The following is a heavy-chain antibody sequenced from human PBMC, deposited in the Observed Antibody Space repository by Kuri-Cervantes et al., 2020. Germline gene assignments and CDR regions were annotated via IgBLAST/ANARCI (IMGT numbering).Heavy chain of an antibody. D-gene: IGHD6-19*01. CDR1: GYSFTSYW. J-gene: IGHJ4*02. Sequence: GSLRLSCKGSGYSFTSYWIGWVRQMPGKGLEWMGIIYPGDSDTRYSPSFQGQVTISADKSISTAYLQWSSLKASDTAMYYCARRVAVAALDYWGQGTLVTVSS. CDR3: ARRVAVAALDY. CDR2: IYPGDSDT. V-gene: IGHV5-51*01.